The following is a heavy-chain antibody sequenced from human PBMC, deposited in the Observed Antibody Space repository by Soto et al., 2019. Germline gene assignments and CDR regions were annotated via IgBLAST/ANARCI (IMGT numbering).Heavy chain of an antibody. Sequence: GGSLRLSCAASGFTFNIYGMHWVRQAPDKGLEWVALISYDGSNQYYADSVKGRFTISRDNSKNTLFLQMNSLRADDTAVYYCAKDQASGQGSFDSWGQGNLVTVSS. J-gene: IGHJ4*02. CDR2: ISYDGSNQ. CDR1: GFTFNIYG. V-gene: IGHV3-30*18. CDR3: AKDQASGQGSFDS.